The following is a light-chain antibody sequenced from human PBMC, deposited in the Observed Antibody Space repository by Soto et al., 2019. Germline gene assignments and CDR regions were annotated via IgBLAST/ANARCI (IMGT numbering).Light chain of an antibody. CDR2: GAS. CDR1: QTVASN. J-gene: IGKJ2*01. V-gene: IGKV3-15*01. Sequence: EIVMTQSPASLSVSPGEGATLSCRASQTVASNLAWYQQQPGQSPRLLIHGASTRATGVRARFSGRGSGSDFTLTISSRHSKDFSVDYLQQYHNWPPQYTLGQGTKLQIK. CDR3: QQYHNWPPQYT.